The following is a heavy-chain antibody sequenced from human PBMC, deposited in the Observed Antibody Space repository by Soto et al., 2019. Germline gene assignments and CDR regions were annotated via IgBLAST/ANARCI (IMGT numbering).Heavy chain of an antibody. D-gene: IGHD2-15*01. CDR2: ISPILGTA. CDR3: ARGRWLLNRRDSFDY. J-gene: IGHJ4*02. Sequence: QVQLVQSGAEVKKPGSSVKVSCKASGGTFSSYAISWVRQAPGQGLEWMGGISPILGTANYAQKFQGRVTITADESTSTAYMELSSLRSEDTAVYYCARGRWLLNRRDSFDYWGQGTLVTVSS. V-gene: IGHV1-69*11. CDR1: GGTFSSYA.